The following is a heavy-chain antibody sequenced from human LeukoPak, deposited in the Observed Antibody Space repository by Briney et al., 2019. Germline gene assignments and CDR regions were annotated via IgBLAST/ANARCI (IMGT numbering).Heavy chain of an antibody. CDR2: MYYSGST. CDR1: GGSISSYY. V-gene: IGHV4-59*08. Sequence: SETLSLTCTVSGGSISSYYWSWIRQPPGKGLEWIGYMYYSGSTKYNPSLKSRVTISVDTSKNQFSLRLSSVTDADTAVYYCARHLRGVIPHFDYWGQGNLVTVSS. J-gene: IGHJ4*02. CDR3: ARHLRGVIPHFDY. D-gene: IGHD3-10*01.